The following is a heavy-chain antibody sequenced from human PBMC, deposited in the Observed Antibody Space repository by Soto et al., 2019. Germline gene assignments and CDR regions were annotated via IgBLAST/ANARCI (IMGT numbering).Heavy chain of an antibody. CDR1: GYSFTRYW. V-gene: IGHV5-51*01. CDR3: VRDAVRGSSYYYGMDV. Sequence: GASLKISCKGSGYSFTRYWIGWVRQMPGKGLEWVGIIYPGDLDTRYSPSFRGQVTISADRSTSTAYLQWNSLKASDTAIYYCVRDAVRGSSYYYGMDVWSQGTTVTVSS. J-gene: IGHJ6*02. CDR2: IYPGDLDT. D-gene: IGHD6-6*01.